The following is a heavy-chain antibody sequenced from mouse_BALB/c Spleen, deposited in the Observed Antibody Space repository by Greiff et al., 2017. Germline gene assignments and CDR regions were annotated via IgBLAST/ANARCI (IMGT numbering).Heavy chain of an antibody. V-gene: IGHV1-69*01. J-gene: IGHJ3*01. D-gene: IGHD4-1*02. CDR1: GYTFTDHW. Sequence: QVQLQQPEAELVMPGASVKMSCKASGYTFTDHWMHWVKQRPGQGLEWIGAIDTSDSYTSYNQKFKGKATLTVDESSSTAYMQLSSLTSEDSAVYYCARRTEATGTFAYWGQGTLVTVSA. CDR3: ARRTEATGTFAY. CDR2: IDTSDSYT.